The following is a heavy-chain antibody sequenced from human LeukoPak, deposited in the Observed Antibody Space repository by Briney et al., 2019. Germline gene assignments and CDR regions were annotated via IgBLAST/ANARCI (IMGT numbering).Heavy chain of an antibody. CDR3: ARDPAKFWSGHDY. CDR2: ISYDGSNK. V-gene: IGHV3-30*03. CDR1: GFTFSSYG. Sequence: GGSLRLSCTASGFTFSSYGVHWVRQAPGKGLEWVAVISYDGSNKYYADSVKGRFTISRDNSKNTLYVQMNSLRAEDTAVYYCARDPAKFWSGHDYWGQGTLVTVSS. D-gene: IGHD3-3*01. J-gene: IGHJ4*02.